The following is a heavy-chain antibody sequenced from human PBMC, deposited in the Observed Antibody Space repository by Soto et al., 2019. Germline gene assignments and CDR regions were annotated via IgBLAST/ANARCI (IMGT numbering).Heavy chain of an antibody. Sequence: PSETLSLTCTVSGGSISSSGYYWSWVRQFPGKGLEWIGYIYYSGTTHYNPSLKSRISMSIDTSKNQFSLRLNSVTAADTAVYYCARDVTTKDFFDYWGQGSPVTVSS. D-gene: IGHD1-1*01. V-gene: IGHV4-31*03. CDR3: ARDVTTKDFFDY. CDR1: GGSISSSGYY. CDR2: IYYSGTT. J-gene: IGHJ4*02.